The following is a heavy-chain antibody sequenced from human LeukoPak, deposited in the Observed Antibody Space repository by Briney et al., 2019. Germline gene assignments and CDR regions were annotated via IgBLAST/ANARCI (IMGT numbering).Heavy chain of an antibody. CDR1: GFNFSTYA. D-gene: IGHD2-2*01. CDR2: ISGSGGST. V-gene: IGHV3-23*01. CDR3: AKDWGQVPASISGH. Sequence: GGSLRLSCAASGFNFSTYAMSWVRQAPGKGLEWVSAISGSGGSTYYADSVKGRFTISRDNSKNTVYLQMNSLRVEDTAIYYCAKDWGQVPASISGHWGQGTLVTVSS. J-gene: IGHJ1*01.